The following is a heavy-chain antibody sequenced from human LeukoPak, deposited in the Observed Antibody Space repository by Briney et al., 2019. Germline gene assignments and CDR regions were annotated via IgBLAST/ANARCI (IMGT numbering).Heavy chain of an antibody. D-gene: IGHD3-22*01. V-gene: IGHV4-4*02. CDR1: GGSISSSNW. CDR2: IYHSGST. Sequence: PSETLSLTCAVSGGSISSSNWWSWVRQPPGKGLEWIGEIYHSGSTNYNPSLTSSPKSRVAISGDTSKNQFSLKLSSATAADAAVYYCARHFKAGVVPPRDYFDYWGQGTLVTVSS. CDR3: ARHFKAGVVPPRDYFDY. J-gene: IGHJ4*02.